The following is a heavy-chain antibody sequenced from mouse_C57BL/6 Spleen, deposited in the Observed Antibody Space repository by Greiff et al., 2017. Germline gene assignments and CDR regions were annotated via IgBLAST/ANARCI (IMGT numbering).Heavy chain of an antibody. CDR1: GYSITSGYY. CDR2: ISYDGSN. V-gene: IGHV3-6*01. J-gene: IGHJ3*01. Sequence: EVKLQESGPGLVKPSQSLSLTCSVTGYSITSGYYWNWIRQFPGNKLEWMGYISYDGSNNYNPSLKNRISITRDTSKNQFFLKLNSVTTEDTATYYCARGEIYYGNYCAYWGQGTLVTVSA. D-gene: IGHD2-1*01. CDR3: ARGEIYYGNYCAY.